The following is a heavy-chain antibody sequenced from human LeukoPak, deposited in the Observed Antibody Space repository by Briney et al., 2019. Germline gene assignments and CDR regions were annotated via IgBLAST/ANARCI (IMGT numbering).Heavy chain of an antibody. J-gene: IGHJ4*02. CDR2: ISWNSGSI. CDR1: GFTFDDYA. Sequence: PGGSLRLSCAASGFTFDDYAMHWVRQAPGKGLEWVSGISWNSGSIGYADSVKGRFTISRDNAKNTLYLQMGSLRAEDMAVYYCARGPVFTKLYYFDYWGQGTLVTVSS. D-gene: IGHD1-7*01. CDR3: ARGPVFTKLYYFDY. V-gene: IGHV3-9*03.